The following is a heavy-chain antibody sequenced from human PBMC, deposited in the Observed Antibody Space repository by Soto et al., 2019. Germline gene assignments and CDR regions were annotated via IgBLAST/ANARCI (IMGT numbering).Heavy chain of an antibody. D-gene: IGHD3-22*01. J-gene: IGHJ4*02. V-gene: IGHV3-21*01. CDR1: GFTFSSYS. Sequence: GGSLRLSCAASGFTFSSYSMNWVRQAPGKGLEWVSSISSSSSYIYYADSVKGRFTISRDNAKNSLYLQMNSLRAEDTAVYYCAKVGPDSGYYFSFDYWGQGTLVTVSS. CDR3: AKVGPDSGYYFSFDY. CDR2: ISSSSSYI.